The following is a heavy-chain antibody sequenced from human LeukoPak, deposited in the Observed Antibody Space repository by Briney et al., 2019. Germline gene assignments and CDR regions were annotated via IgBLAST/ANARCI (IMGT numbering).Heavy chain of an antibody. CDR1: RFSFSTYS. CDR3: VRGFGIR. Sequence: PGESLRLSCTASRFSFSTYSMNWVRQAPGKGLEWVSCISSNSGDLYYADSVKGRFTISRDNAKNSLYLQMNSLRAEDTAVYYCVRGFGIRGGQGTLVTVSS. V-gene: IGHV3-21*01. J-gene: IGHJ4*02. D-gene: IGHD3-10*01. CDR2: ISSNSGDL.